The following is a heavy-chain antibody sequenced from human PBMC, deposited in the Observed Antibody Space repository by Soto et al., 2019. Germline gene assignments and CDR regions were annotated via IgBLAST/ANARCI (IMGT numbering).Heavy chain of an antibody. J-gene: IGHJ3*02. V-gene: IGHV1-18*01. CDR1: GYTLVSYG. CDR2: ISPYNGNT. CDR3: SRDAQKWLVAAFDT. Sequence: ASVKVSCKASGYTLVSYGISWVRQAPGQGLEWMGWISPYNGNTNYAQKFQGRVTMTTDTSTSTVYMELRSLRSDDTAVYYCSRDAQKWLVAAFDTWGQGTMVTVSS. D-gene: IGHD6-19*01.